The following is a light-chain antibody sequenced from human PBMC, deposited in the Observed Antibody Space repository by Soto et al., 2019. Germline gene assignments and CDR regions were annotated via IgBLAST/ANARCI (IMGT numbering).Light chain of an antibody. CDR3: QQRVNWPLT. J-gene: IGKJ4*01. CDR2: DAS. CDR1: QSISTY. V-gene: IGKV3-11*01. Sequence: EIVLTQSPATVSLFPGEKATLSCRACQSISTYLAWYQHKPGQAPRLLIYDASTRATGIPARFSGSGSGTDFTLTISNLEPEDFAVYYCQQRVNWPLTFGGGTKVEIK.